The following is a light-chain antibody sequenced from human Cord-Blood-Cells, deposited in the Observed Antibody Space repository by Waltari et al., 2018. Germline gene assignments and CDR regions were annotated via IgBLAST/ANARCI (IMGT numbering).Light chain of an antibody. CDR1: QSLLHSNGYNY. V-gene: IGKV2-28*01. CDR3: MQALQTPQFT. CDR2: LGS. Sequence: DILMTQSPLSLPVTPGEPASISCRSSQSLLHSNGYNYLDWYLQKPGQSPQLLIYLGSNRASGVPDRFSGSGSGTDFTLKISRVEAEDVGVYYCMQALQTPQFTFGPGTKVDIK. J-gene: IGKJ3*01.